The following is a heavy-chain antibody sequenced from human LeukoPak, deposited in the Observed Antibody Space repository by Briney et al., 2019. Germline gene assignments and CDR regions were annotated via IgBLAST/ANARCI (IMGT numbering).Heavy chain of an antibody. J-gene: IGHJ4*02. V-gene: IGHV3-30*02. D-gene: IGHD6-13*01. CDR1: GFTFSSYW. Sequence: GGSLRLSCAASGFTFSSYWMSWVRQAPGKGLEWVAVTWYDGSNKYYADSVKGRFTISRDNSRNTLYLQMNSLRAEDTAVYYCAKDFSSVGAAAGTGDFDYWGQGTLVTVSS. CDR2: TWYDGSNK. CDR3: AKDFSSVGAAAGTGDFDY.